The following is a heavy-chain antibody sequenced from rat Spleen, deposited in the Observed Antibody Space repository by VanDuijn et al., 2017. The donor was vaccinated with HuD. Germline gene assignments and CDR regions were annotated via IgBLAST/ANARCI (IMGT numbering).Heavy chain of an antibody. D-gene: IGHD1-5*01. CDR3: ARHEGGTTGFAY. CDR1: GFTFSNYG. CDR2: ISPSGGST. V-gene: IGHV5-19*01. J-gene: IGHJ3*01. Sequence: EVQLVESGGGLVQPGRSLKLSCAASGFTFSNYGMHWIRQAPTKGLEWVASISPSGGSTYYRDSVKGRFTISRDNAKSTLYLQMDSLRSEDTATYYCARHEGGTTGFAYWGQGTLVTVSS.